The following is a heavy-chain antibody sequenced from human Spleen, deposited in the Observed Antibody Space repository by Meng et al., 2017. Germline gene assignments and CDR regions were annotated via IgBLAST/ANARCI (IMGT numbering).Heavy chain of an antibody. CDR3: TIYKFGHI. V-gene: IGHV3-23*01. Sequence: GESLKISCAASGFSFSSYAMSWVRRAPGKGLEWLAALSGGGFTTYYADSVKGRFTISRHNSKNTLYLQVNSLRAEDTALYYCTIYKFGHIWGQGTMVTVSS. J-gene: IGHJ3*02. CDR1: GFSFSSYA. CDR2: LSGGGFTT. D-gene: IGHD2/OR15-2a*01.